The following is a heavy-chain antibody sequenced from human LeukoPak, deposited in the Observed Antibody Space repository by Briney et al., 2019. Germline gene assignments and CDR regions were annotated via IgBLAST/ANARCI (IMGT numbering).Heavy chain of an antibody. V-gene: IGHV4-59*08. Sequence: SETLSLTCTVSGGSISSYYWSWIRQPPGKGLEWIGYIYYSGSTNYNPSLKSRVTISVDTSKNQFSLKLSSVTAADTAVYYCARRHQPRDSSSWFDYWGQGTLVTVSS. D-gene: IGHD6-13*01. J-gene: IGHJ5*01. CDR3: ARRHQPRDSSSWFDY. CDR2: IYYSGST. CDR1: GGSISSYY.